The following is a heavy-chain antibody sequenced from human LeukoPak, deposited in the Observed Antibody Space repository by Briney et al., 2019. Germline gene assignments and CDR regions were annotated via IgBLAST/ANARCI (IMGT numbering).Heavy chain of an antibody. D-gene: IGHD1-26*01. Sequence: SETLSLTCTVPGGSISSYYWSCIRQPPREGLKWIGYIYYSGTTNYNPSLKSRVTISVGTSKNQFSLKLSSVTTADTAVYYCARARGPTSPIDYWGQGTLVTVSS. CDR3: ARARGPTSPIDY. CDR1: GGSISSYY. J-gene: IGHJ4*02. V-gene: IGHV4-59*01. CDR2: IYYSGTT.